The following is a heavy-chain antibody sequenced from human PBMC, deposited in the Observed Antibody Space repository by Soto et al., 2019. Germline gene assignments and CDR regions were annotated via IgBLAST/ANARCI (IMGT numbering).Heavy chain of an antibody. CDR3: ARGLPYESSGYYSFDY. V-gene: IGHV3-20*04. D-gene: IGHD3-22*01. J-gene: IGHJ4*02. CDR1: GLTFEDYG. Sequence: EVQLVESGGGVVRPGGSLRISCAASGLTFEDYGMSWVRQAPGKGLEWVSSINWNGGSTGYADSVKGRFTISRDNAKNSLYLQMNSLRAEDTALYYCARGLPYESSGYYSFDYWGQGTLVTVSS. CDR2: INWNGGST.